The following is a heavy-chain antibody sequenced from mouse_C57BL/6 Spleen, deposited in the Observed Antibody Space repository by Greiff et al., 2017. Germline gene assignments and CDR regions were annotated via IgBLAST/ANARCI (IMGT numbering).Heavy chain of an antibody. CDR3: ARSSSDDGYAMDY. V-gene: IGHV1-19*01. Sequence: VQLQQSGPVLVKPGASVKMSCKASGYTFTDYYMNWVKQSPGKSLEWIGVITPYNGGTRYNQKFKGKATLTVDKSSSTAYMELNSLTSEDSAVYYCARSSSDDGYAMDYWGKGTSVTVSS. D-gene: IGHD1-1*01. CDR1: GYTFTDYY. J-gene: IGHJ4*01. CDR2: ITPYNGGT.